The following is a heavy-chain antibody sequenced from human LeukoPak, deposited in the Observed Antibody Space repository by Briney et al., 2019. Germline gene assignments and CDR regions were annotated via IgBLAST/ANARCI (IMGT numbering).Heavy chain of an antibody. J-gene: IGHJ3*02. CDR2: IYYSGST. CDR3: ARVYYYDSSGYYFTVADAFDI. D-gene: IGHD3-22*01. V-gene: IGHV4-31*03. CDR1: GGSIGSGGYY. Sequence: SETLSLTCTVSGGSIGSGGYYWSWIRQHPGKGLEWIGYIYYSGSTYYNPSLKSRVTISVDTSKNQFSLKLSSVTAADTAVYYCARVYYYDSSGYYFTVADAFDIWGQGTMVTVSS.